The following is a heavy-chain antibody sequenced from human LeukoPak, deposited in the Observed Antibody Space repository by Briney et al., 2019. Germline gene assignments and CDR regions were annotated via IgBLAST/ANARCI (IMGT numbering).Heavy chain of an antibody. J-gene: IGHJ3*02. CDR3: ARGGLWDDAFDI. V-gene: IGHV3-30-3*01. D-gene: IGHD3-16*01. CDR1: GFTFSSYA. CDR2: ISYDGSNK. Sequence: GGSLRLSCAASGFTFSSYAMSWVRQAPGKGLEWVAVISYDGSNKYYADSVKGRFTISRDNSKNTLYLQMNSLRAEDTAVYYCARGGLWDDAFDIWGQGTMVTVSS.